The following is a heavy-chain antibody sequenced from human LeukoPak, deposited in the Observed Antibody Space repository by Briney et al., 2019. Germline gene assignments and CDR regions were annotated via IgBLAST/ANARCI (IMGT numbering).Heavy chain of an antibody. Sequence: ASVKVSCKASGYTFTSYYMHWVRQAPGQGLEWMGIINPGGGSTSYAQKFQGRVTITRDTSTSTVYMELSSLRSEDTAVYYCARAPRRCSSTSCPNDYWGQGTLVTVSS. J-gene: IGHJ4*02. CDR3: ARAPRRCSSTSCPNDY. V-gene: IGHV1-46*01. CDR2: INPGGGST. CDR1: GYTFTSYY. D-gene: IGHD2-2*01.